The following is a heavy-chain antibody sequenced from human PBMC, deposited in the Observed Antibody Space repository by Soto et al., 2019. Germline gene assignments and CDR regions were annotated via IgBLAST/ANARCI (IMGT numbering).Heavy chain of an antibody. J-gene: IGHJ4*02. V-gene: IGHV3-7*01. Sequence: GWSLRLSCAASGFTFSSYWMSWVRQAPGKGLEWVANIKQDGSEKYYVDSVKGRFTISRDNAKNSLYLQMNSLRAEDTAVYYCARDAHYDFWSGYYTKRFDYWGQGTLVTVSS. CDR3: ARDAHYDFWSGYYTKRFDY. CDR2: IKQDGSEK. D-gene: IGHD3-3*01. CDR1: GFTFSSYW.